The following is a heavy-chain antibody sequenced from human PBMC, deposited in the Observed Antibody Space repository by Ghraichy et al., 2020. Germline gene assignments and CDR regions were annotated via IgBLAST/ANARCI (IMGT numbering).Heavy chain of an antibody. CDR2: INWNGGST. CDR3: ARVASPYSSSSSDSSEDY. CDR1: GFTFDDYG. J-gene: IGHJ4*02. V-gene: IGHV3-20*01. D-gene: IGHD6-6*01. Sequence: GGSLRLSCAASGFTFDDYGMSWVRQAPGKGLEWVSGINWNGGSTGYADSVKGRFTISGDNAKNSLYLQMNSLRAEDTALYHCARVASPYSSSSSDSSEDYWGQGTLVTVSS.